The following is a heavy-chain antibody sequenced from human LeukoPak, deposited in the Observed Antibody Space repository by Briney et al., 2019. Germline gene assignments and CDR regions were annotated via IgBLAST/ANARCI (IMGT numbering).Heavy chain of an antibody. CDR3: ARLDDSSGYGVDYFDY. CDR2: IYYSGST. J-gene: IGHJ4*02. V-gene: IGHV4-59*01. CDR1: GGSISSYY. Sequence: PSQTLSLTCTVSGGSISSYYRSWIRQPPGKGLEWIGYIYYSGSTNYNPSLKSRVTISVDTSKNQFSLKLSSVTAADTAVYYCARLDDSSGYGVDYFDYWGQGTLVTVSS. D-gene: IGHD3-22*01.